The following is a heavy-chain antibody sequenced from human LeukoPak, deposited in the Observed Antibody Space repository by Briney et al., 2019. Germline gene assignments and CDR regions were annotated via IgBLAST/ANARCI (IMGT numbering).Heavy chain of an antibody. J-gene: IGHJ6*02. D-gene: IGHD3-3*01. V-gene: IGHV3-30*01. CDR3: ARAYYDFWSGPAAHYYYYYGMDV. Sequence: YYADSVKGRFTISRDNSKNTLYLQMDSLRAEDTAVYYCARAYYDFWSGPAAHYYYYYGMDVWGQGTTVTVSS.